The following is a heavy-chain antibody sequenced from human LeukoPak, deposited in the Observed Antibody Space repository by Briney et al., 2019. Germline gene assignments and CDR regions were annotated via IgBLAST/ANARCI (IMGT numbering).Heavy chain of an antibody. CDR2: ISYDGSNK. CDR3: ARDPTPTQLWFRGSFDY. CDR1: GFTFSGYP. D-gene: IGHD5-18*01. V-gene: IGHV3-30-3*01. Sequence: GKSLRLSCAASGFTFSGYPIHWVRQAPGKGLEWVAVISYDGSNKYYADSVKGRFTISRDKAKNSLYLQMNSLRVEDTAVYYCARDPTPTQLWFRGSFDYWGQGALVTVSS. J-gene: IGHJ4*02.